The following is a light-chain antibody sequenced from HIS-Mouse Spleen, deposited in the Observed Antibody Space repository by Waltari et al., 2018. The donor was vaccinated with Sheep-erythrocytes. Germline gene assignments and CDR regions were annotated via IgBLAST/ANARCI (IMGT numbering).Light chain of an antibody. J-gene: IGKJ4*01. CDR3: QKYKSAPRT. CDR1: HGISNP. Sequence: DIQMTQSPSSLSASVGDRVTITSRASHGISNPLAWYQQKPGNVPKLLLYAASTLQSGAPSRFSGSGSGTYFSLTISSLQPEDVATYYCQKYKSAPRTLGGGTKVEIK. CDR2: AAS. V-gene: IGKV1-27*01.